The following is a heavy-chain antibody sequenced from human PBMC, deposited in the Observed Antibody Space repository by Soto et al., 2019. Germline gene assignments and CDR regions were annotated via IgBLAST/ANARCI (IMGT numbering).Heavy chain of an antibody. CDR3: ARAPLCSYDLELSDYGMDV. V-gene: IGHV1-69*01. Sequence: QVQLVQSGAEVKKPGSSVKVSCKASGGTFSSYAISWVRQAPGQGLEWMGGIIPIFGTANYAQKFQGRVTITADESTSTAYMELSSLRSEDTAVYYCARAPLCSYDLELSDYGMDVWGQGTTVTVSS. D-gene: IGHD3-3*01. CDR1: GGTFSSYA. CDR2: IIPIFGTA. J-gene: IGHJ6*02.